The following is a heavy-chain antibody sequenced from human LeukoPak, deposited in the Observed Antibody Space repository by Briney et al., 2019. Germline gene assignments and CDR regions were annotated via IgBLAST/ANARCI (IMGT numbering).Heavy chain of an antibody. Sequence: GGSLRLSCAASGFTVSSNYMSWVRQAPGKGLEWVSVIYSGGSTYYADSVKGRFTISRDDSKNTLYLQMNSLRAEDTAVYYCARVGGGEKPYYYYHYVDVWGKGNTFTVSS. D-gene: IGHD3-16*01. CDR1: GFTVSSNY. CDR2: IYSGGST. J-gene: IGHJ6*03. V-gene: IGHV3-53*01. CDR3: ARVGGGEKPYYYYHYVDV.